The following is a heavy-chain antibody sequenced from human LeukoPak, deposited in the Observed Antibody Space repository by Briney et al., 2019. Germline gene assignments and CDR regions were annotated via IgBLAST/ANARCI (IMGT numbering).Heavy chain of an antibody. CDR1: GYTFTSYG. Sequence: ASVKVSCKASGYTFTSYGISWVRQAPGQGLEWMGWISAYNGNTNYAQKLQGRVTMTTDTSTSTAYMELSSLRSDDTAVYYCARDSAVAGKGLPGSMGYWGQGTLVTVSS. CDR3: ARDSAVAGKGLPGSMGY. D-gene: IGHD6-19*01. J-gene: IGHJ4*02. V-gene: IGHV1-18*01. CDR2: ISAYNGNT.